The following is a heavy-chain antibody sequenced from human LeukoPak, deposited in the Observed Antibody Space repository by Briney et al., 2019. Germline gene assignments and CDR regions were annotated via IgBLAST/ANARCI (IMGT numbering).Heavy chain of an antibody. CDR2: INPSGGST. CDR1: GYTFTSYY. Sequence: ASVKVSCKASGYTFTSYYMHWVRQAPGQGLEWMGIINPSGGSTSYAQKFQGRVTMTRDTSTSTVYMELSSLRSEDTAVYYCARSDERWFGESLCDYWGQGTLVTVSS. V-gene: IGHV1-46*01. J-gene: IGHJ4*02. D-gene: IGHD3-10*01. CDR3: ARSDERWFGESLCDY.